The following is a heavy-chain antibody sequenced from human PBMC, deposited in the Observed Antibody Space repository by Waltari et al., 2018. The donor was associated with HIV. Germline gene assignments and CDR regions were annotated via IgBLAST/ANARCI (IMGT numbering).Heavy chain of an antibody. D-gene: IGHD6-13*01. Sequence: QLQLQASGLGLVKPLETLSLTCTVPGGSISSSSYYWGWIRQPPGKGLEWIGSIYYSGSTYCYPSLKRRATISVDTSKNQFSLELNSVTAADTAVYYCARDRGSSSSFYYWGQGTLVTVSS. J-gene: IGHJ4*02. V-gene: IGHV4-39*07. CDR3: ARDRGSSSSFYY. CDR1: GGSISSSSYY. CDR2: IYYSGST.